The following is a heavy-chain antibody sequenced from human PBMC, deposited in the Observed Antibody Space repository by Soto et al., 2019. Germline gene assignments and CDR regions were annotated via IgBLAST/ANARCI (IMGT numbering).Heavy chain of an antibody. Sequence: GSLRLSCAASGFTFSSYSMNWVRQAPGKGLEWVSSISSSSSYIYYADSVKGRFTISRDNAKNSLYLQMNSLRAEDTAVYYCARANGGGWYGDYYYYYGMDVWGQGTTVTVS. CDR2: ISSSSSYI. J-gene: IGHJ6*02. V-gene: IGHV3-21*01. D-gene: IGHD4-17*01. CDR1: GFTFSSYS. CDR3: ARANGGGWYGDYYYYYGMDV.